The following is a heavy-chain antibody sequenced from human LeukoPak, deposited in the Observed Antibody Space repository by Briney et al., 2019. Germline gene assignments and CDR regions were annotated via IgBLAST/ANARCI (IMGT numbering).Heavy chain of an antibody. Sequence: PSETLSLTCAVYGGSFSGYYWSWIRQPPGKGLEWIWEINHSGSTNYNPSLKSRVTISVDTSKNQFSLKLSSVTAADTAVYYCARGRNYYGSGSYPPDAFDIWGQGTMVTVSS. CDR2: INHSGST. CDR3: ARGRNYYGSGSYPPDAFDI. D-gene: IGHD3-10*01. CDR1: GGSFSGYY. J-gene: IGHJ3*02. V-gene: IGHV4-34*01.